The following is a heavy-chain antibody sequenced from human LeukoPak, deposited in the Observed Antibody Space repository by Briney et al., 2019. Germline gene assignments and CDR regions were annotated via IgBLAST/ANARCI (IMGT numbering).Heavy chain of an antibody. D-gene: IGHD3-16*02. CDR2: ISGSSSSI. Sequence: GGSLRLSCAASGFSFSSYSMDWVRQAPGKGLEWVSYISGSSSSIYYAGSVKGRFTISRDNAKNSLYLQMNSLRAEDTAVYFCARGPISSLAFDYWGQGTLVTVSS. CDR1: GFSFSSYS. V-gene: IGHV3-48*01. CDR3: ARGPISSLAFDY. J-gene: IGHJ4*02.